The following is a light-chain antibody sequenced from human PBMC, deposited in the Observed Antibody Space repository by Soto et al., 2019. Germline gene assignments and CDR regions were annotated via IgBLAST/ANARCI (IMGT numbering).Light chain of an antibody. CDR3: QQYYSTPFT. J-gene: IGKJ3*01. CDR1: QSVFYSSNNKNQ. V-gene: IGKV4-1*01. Sequence: DIVMTQSPDSLAVSLGERATINCKSSQSVFYSSNNKNQLAWYQQKPGQPPKLLIYWASARHSGVPDRFSGSGSETDFTLTISSLQAEDVAVYYCQQYYSTPFTFGPGTEVDIK. CDR2: WAS.